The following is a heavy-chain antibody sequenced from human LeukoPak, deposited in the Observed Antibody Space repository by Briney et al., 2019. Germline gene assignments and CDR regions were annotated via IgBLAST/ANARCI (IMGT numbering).Heavy chain of an antibody. V-gene: IGHV3-21*01. CDR3: AREGLIVGATIQH. CDR2: ISSTGSYI. J-gene: IGHJ1*01. D-gene: IGHD1-26*01. Sequence: PGGSLRLSCAASRFTFSSYSMNWVRQAPGKGLEWVSSISSTGSYIYYADSVKGRFTISRDNAKNSLYLQMNSLRAEDTAVYYCAREGLIVGATIQHWGQGTLVTVSS. CDR1: RFTFSSYS.